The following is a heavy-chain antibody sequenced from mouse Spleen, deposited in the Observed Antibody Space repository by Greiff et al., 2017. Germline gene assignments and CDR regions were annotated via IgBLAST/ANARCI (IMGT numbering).Heavy chain of an antibody. J-gene: IGHJ4*01. CDR3: ARRGGQRDYAMDY. CDR1: GFTFSSYA. V-gene: IGHV5-9-1*01. Sequence: EVKVVESGGGLVKPGGSLKLSCAASGFTFSSYAMSWVRQTPEKRLEWVATISSGGSYTYYPDSVKGRFTISRDNAKNTLYLQMSSLRSEDTAMYYCARRGGQRDYAMDYWGQGASVTVSS. CDR2: ISSGGSYT.